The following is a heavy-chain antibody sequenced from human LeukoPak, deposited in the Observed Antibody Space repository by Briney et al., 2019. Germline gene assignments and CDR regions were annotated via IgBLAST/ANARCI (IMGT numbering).Heavy chain of an antibody. Sequence: GESLKISCKGSGYSFTSYWIGWVRQMPGKGLEWMGIIYPRDSDTRYSPSFEGQVIISVDKSISTAYLQWSSLKASDTATYYCARHGHCTNGVCYSNYYYYMDVWGKGTTVTVSS. V-gene: IGHV5-51*01. J-gene: IGHJ6*03. D-gene: IGHD2-8*01. CDR1: GYSFTSYW. CDR2: IYPRDSDT. CDR3: ARHGHCTNGVCYSNYYYYMDV.